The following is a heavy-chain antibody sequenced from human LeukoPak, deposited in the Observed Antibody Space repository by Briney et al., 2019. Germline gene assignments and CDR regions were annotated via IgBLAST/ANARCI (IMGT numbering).Heavy chain of an antibody. J-gene: IGHJ4*02. CDR3: ATIKHGQIFGYFDF. CDR2: VIDSVRT. D-gene: IGHD3-16*01. CDR1: GASISSHY. Sequence: PSETLSLTCTVSGASISSHYWSWLRQPPGKAPEWIGYVIDSVRTKDNPSLQSRLTLSADTSKNEFSLRLSSVTAADTAVYYCATIKHGQIFGYFDFWGQGIKVTVSS. V-gene: IGHV4-59*11.